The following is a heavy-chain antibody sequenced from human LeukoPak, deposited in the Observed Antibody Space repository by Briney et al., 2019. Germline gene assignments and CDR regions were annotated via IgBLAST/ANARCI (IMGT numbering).Heavy chain of an antibody. CDR3: ARGRDSSGWSNRWYY. CDR1: GYTSTSYY. Sequence: ASVKVSCKASGYTSTSYYMHWVRQAPGQGLEWMGIINPSGGSTSYAQKFQGRVTMTRDTSASTVYMELSSLRSEDTAVYYCARGRDSSGWSNRWYYWGQGTLVTVSS. J-gene: IGHJ4*02. CDR2: INPSGGST. V-gene: IGHV1-46*01. D-gene: IGHD6-19*01.